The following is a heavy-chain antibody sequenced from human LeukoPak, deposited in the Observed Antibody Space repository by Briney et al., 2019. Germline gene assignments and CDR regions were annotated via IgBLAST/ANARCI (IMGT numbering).Heavy chain of an antibody. D-gene: IGHD1-26*01. V-gene: IGHV4-39*01. Sequence: SETLSLTCAVSGGSISSGNYYSGWIRQPPGKGLEWIGGIYYSGRYYYNPTLKSRVTMSVDTPKNQFSLELTSVTAADTAVYYCARQRKVGERRFDPWGQGTLVTVSS. J-gene: IGHJ5*02. CDR2: IYYSGRY. CDR1: GGSISSGNYY. CDR3: ARQRKVGERRFDP.